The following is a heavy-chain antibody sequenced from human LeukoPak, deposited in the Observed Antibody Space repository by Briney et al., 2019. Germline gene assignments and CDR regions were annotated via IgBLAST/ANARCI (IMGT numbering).Heavy chain of an antibody. Sequence: SVKVSCKASGGTFSSYAISWVRQAPGQGLEWMGGIIPIFGTANYAQKLQGRVTITADESTSTAYMELSSLRSEDTAVYYCARVEGYYYYMDVWGKGTTVTVSS. V-gene: IGHV1-69*13. CDR3: ARVEGYYYYMDV. J-gene: IGHJ6*03. D-gene: IGHD5-24*01. CDR2: IIPIFGTA. CDR1: GGTFSSYA.